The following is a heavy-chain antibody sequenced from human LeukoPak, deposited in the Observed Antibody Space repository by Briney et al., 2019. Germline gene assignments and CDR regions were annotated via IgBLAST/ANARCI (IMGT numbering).Heavy chain of an antibody. CDR3: ALKNWNNAGSYYYVDV. Sequence: PSETLSLTCAVYDGSLSAYYCSWIRQPPGKGLEWIGEINHSGSTNYNPFLKSRVTISVDTSKIQFSLKLSSVTAADTAVYYCALKNWNNAGSYYYVDVWGKGTTVTVSS. CDR2: INHSGST. D-gene: IGHD1/OR15-1a*01. CDR1: DGSLSAYY. V-gene: IGHV4-34*01. J-gene: IGHJ6*03.